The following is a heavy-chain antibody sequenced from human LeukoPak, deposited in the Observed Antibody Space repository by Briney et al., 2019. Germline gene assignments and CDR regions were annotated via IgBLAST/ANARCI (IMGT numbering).Heavy chain of an antibody. CDR3: ARDKYSSGTHFDY. CDR2: IWYDGSNK. CDR1: EFTFSSYG. V-gene: IGHV3-33*01. D-gene: IGHD3-22*01. Sequence: PGRSLRLSCAASEFTFSSYGMHWVRQAPGKGLEWVAVIWYDGSNKYYADSVKGRFTISRDNSKSTLYLQMNSLRAEDTAVYYCARDKYSSGTHFDYWGQGTLVTVSS. J-gene: IGHJ4*02.